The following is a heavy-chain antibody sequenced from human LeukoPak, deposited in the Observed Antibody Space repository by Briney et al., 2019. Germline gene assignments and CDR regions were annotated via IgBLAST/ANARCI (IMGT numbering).Heavy chain of an antibody. CDR2: ISGDAGDK. V-gene: IGHV3-7*04. CDR1: GFTFSRYW. Sequence: GGSLRLSCAASGFTFSRYWMAWVRQAPGKGLEWVANISGDAGDKDYADSVRDRFTISRDNGKNSLYLQMNSLTAEDTAVYYCARDVHGALDFWGQGTLVVVSS. J-gene: IGHJ4*02. D-gene: IGHD4/OR15-4a*01. CDR3: ARDVHGALDF.